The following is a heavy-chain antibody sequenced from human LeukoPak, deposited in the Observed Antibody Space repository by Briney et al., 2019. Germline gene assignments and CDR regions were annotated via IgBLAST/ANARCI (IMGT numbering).Heavy chain of an antibody. CDR3: AGVGLLGAMRCDY. J-gene: IGHJ4*02. CDR1: GYSISSGYY. CDR2: IYHSGST. D-gene: IGHD1-26*01. Sequence: SETLSLTCTVSGYSISSGYYWGWIRQPPGEGLEWIGSIYHSGSTYYNPSLKSRVTISVDTSKNQFSLKLSSVTAADTAVYYCAGVGLLGAMRCDYWGQGTLVTVSS. V-gene: IGHV4-38-2*02.